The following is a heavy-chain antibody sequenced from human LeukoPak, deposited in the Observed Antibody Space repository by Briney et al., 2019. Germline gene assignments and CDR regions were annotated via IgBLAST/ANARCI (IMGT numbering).Heavy chain of an antibody. D-gene: IGHD2-15*01. CDR1: GFTFSGYG. Sequence: GGSLRLSCAASGFTFSGYGMHWVRQAPGKGLEWVAIIWYDGSNKYFADSVKGRFTISRDNSKNTLYLQMNSLRAEDTAVYYCARIGCSGSSCYGYYYYGMDVWGQGTTVTVSS. V-gene: IGHV3-33*01. CDR2: IWYDGSNK. CDR3: ARIGCSGSSCYGYYYYGMDV. J-gene: IGHJ6*02.